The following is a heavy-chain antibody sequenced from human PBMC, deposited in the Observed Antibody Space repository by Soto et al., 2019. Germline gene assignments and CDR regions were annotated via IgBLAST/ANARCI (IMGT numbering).Heavy chain of an antibody. CDR3: ARGPLLWSGYYGGENYFDY. V-gene: IGHV4-34*01. D-gene: IGHD3-3*01. CDR2: INHSGST. Sequence: TSETLSLTCAFYVGSFSGYYWSWIREPPGKGLEWIGEINHSGSTNYNPSLKSRVTISVDTSKNQFSLKLSSVTAADTAVYYCARGPLLWSGYYGGENYFDYWGQRTLVTVYS. CDR1: VGSFSGYY. J-gene: IGHJ4*02.